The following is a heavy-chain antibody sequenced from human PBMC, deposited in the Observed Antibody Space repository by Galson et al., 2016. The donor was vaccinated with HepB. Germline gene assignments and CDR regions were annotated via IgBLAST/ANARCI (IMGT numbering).Heavy chain of an antibody. D-gene: IGHD2/OR15-2a*01. CDR1: GFTFNTYG. J-gene: IGHJ6*02. Sequence: SLRLSCAASGFTFNTYGMHWVRQAPGKGLGWVAVIWYDGSNKYYADSVKGRFTISRDNSKNTLYLQMNGLRAEDTAVYYCAKVIGRDAYYYYGMDVWGQGTTVTVSS. V-gene: IGHV3-33*06. CDR2: IWYDGSNK. CDR3: AKVIGRDAYYYYGMDV.